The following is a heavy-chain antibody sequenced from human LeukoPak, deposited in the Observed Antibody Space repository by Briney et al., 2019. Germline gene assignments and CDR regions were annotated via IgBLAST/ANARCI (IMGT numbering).Heavy chain of an antibody. CDR1: VYTFTRCY. D-gene: IGHD6-19*01. J-gene: IGHJ6*04. CDR2: INPSGGST. Sequence: GASVNVSCKGSVYTFTRCYMHWVRQAPGQGLEWMGMINPSGGSTSYAQKFQGRVTMTRDTSTSTVYMELSSLRSEDTAVYYCARVYGVAGHRDTFYGMDVWGKGTTITVSS. CDR3: ARVYGVAGHRDTFYGMDV. V-gene: IGHV1-46*01.